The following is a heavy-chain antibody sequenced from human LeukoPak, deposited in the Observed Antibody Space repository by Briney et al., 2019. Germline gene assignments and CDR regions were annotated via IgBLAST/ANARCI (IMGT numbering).Heavy chain of an antibody. CDR3: ARDPAPSYAFDI. CDR1: GFTVSSNY. CDR2: IYSGGST. V-gene: IGHV3-53*04. Sequence: GGSLRLSCAASGFTVSSNYMSWVRQAPGKGLEWGSVIYSGGSTYYADSRNGRFTISRHNSKNTLYLQMNSLRAENTAVYYCARDPAPSYAFDIGGQGTMVTVSS. J-gene: IGHJ3*02.